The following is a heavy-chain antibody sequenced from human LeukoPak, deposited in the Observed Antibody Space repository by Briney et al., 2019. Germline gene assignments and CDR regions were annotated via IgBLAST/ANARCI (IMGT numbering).Heavy chain of an antibody. J-gene: IGHJ3*02. CDR3: AREGIYCSSTSCYQAFDI. V-gene: IGHV3-53*01. Sequence: GGSLRLSCAASGFIVSSNYMSWVRQAPGKGLEWVSVIYSGGNTYYADSVKGRFTISRDNSKNTLYLQMNSLRAEDTAVYYCAREGIYCSSTSCYQAFDIWGQGTMVTVSS. CDR2: IYSGGNT. CDR1: GFIVSSNY. D-gene: IGHD2-2*01.